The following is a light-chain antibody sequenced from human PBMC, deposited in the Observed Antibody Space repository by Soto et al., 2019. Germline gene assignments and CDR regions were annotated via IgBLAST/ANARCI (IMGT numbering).Light chain of an antibody. V-gene: IGLV1-40*01. J-gene: IGLJ2*01. CDR3: QSYDSSLRGDVV. CDR1: SSNIGAGYD. CDR2: VNS. Sequence: QSVLTQPPSVSGAPGQRVTISCTGSSSNIGAGYDVHWYQQLPGTAPKLLIYVNSNRPSGVPDRFSGAKSGTSAALAITGLQAEDEADYYCQSYDSSLRGDVVFGGGTKLTVL.